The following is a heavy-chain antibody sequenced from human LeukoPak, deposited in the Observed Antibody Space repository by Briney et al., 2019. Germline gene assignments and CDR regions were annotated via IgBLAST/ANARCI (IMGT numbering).Heavy chain of an antibody. D-gene: IGHD3-3*01. CDR2: INHSGST. CDR1: GGSISSGGYY. J-gene: IGHJ5*02. CDR3: ARGGRWGWKSTIFGPAPRGGWFDP. Sequence: SETLSLTCTVSGGSISSGGYYWGWIRQHPGKGLEWIGEINHSGSTNYNPSIKSRVTISVDTSKIQFSLKLSSVTAADTAVYYCARGGRWGWKSTIFGPAPRGGWFDPWGQGTLVTVSS. V-gene: IGHV4-39*07.